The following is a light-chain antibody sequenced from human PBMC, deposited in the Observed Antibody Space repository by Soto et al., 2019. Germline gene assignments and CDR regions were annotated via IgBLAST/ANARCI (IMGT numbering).Light chain of an antibody. CDR2: AAS. J-gene: IGKJ1*01. CDR1: QSISSY. CDR3: QQSYSTSLWT. V-gene: IGKV1-39*01. Sequence: IQMTHSPSSLSASVGDRVTITCRAGQSISSYLNWYQQKPGKAPKLLIYAASSLQSGVPSRFSGSGSGTDFTLTISSLQPEDFATYYCQQSYSTSLWTFGQGTKVDIK.